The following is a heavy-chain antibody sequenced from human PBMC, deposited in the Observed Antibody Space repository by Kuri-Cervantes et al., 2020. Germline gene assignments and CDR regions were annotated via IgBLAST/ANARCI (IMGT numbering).Heavy chain of an antibody. CDR2: INHSGST. J-gene: IGHJ6*03. Sequence: GSLRLSCAVYGGSFSGYYWSWIRQPPGKGLEWIGEINHSGSTNYNPSLKSRVNISIDTSNNHFSLELTSVTAADTAVYFCARDSPPAQDGAYYYYYYYMDVWGKGTTVTVSS. CDR1: GGSFSGYY. D-gene: IGHD4-17*01. CDR3: ARDSPPAQDGAYYYYYYYMDV. V-gene: IGHV4-34*01.